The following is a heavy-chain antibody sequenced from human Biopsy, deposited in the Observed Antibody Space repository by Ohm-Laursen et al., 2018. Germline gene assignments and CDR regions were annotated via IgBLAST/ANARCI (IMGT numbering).Heavy chain of an antibody. D-gene: IGHD3-10*01. CDR3: ARRLPLRGFAFDV. CDR2: IYYRGNT. Sequence: TLSLTCTVSGDSITSYFWNWIRQAPGKGLEWIGNIYYRGNTNYSPSLKSRPTISLDSSKNQFSLNLNSVTATDTAVYYCARRLPLRGFAFDVWGQGTVVTVS. V-gene: IGHV4-59*08. J-gene: IGHJ3*01. CDR1: GDSITSYF.